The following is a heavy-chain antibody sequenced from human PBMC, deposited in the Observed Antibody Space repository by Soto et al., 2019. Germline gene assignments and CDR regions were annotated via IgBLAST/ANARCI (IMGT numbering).Heavy chain of an antibody. Sequence: SETLSLTCAVYGGSFSGYYWSWIRQPPGKGLEWIGEINHSGSTNYNPSLKSRVTISVDTSKNQFSLKLSSVTAADTAVYYCARALYCSGGSCYEDYFAYWGQGTLVTVSS. V-gene: IGHV4-34*01. CDR2: INHSGST. CDR1: GGSFSGYY. CDR3: ARALYCSGGSCYEDYFAY. J-gene: IGHJ4*02. D-gene: IGHD2-15*01.